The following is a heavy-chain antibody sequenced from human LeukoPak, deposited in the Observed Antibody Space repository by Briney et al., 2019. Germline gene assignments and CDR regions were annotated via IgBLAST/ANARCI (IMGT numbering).Heavy chain of an antibody. Sequence: SVKVSCKASGGTFSSYAISWVRQVPGQGLEWMGGIIPIFGTANYAQKFQGRVTITTDESTSTAYMELSSLRSEDTAVYYCARDRRVGDFADAFDIWGQGTMVTVSS. CDR1: GGTFSSYA. CDR3: ARDRRVGDFADAFDI. D-gene: IGHD3-10*01. CDR2: IIPIFGTA. V-gene: IGHV1-69*05. J-gene: IGHJ3*02.